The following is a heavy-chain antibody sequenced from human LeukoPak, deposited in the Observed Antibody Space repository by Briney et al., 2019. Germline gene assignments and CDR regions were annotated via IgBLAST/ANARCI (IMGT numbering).Heavy chain of an antibody. D-gene: IGHD3-10*02. V-gene: IGHV3-23*01. CDR3: AELGITMIGGV. Sequence: GGTLRLSCAASEFTFSSYGMSWVRQAPGKGLEWVSVISGSGGSTYYADSVKGRFTISRDNSKNTVYLQMNSLRAEDTAVYYCAELGITMIGGVWGKGTTVTISS. J-gene: IGHJ6*04. CDR1: EFTFSSYG. CDR2: ISGSGGST.